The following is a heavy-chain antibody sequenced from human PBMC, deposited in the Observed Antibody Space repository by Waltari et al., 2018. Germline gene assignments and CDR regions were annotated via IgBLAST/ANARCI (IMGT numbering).Heavy chain of an antibody. CDR1: GFTFSSYE. V-gene: IGHV3-48*03. CDR3: ARQGLRYYDFWSGLGRRGHDAFDI. CDR2: ISSSGSTI. D-gene: IGHD3-3*01. Sequence: EVQLVESGGGLVQPGGSLRLSCAASGFTFSSYEMNWVRQAPGKGLEWVSYISSSGSTIYYADSVKGRFTISRDNAKNSLYLQMNSLRAEDTAVYYCARQGLRYYDFWSGLGRRGHDAFDIWGQGTMVTVSS. J-gene: IGHJ3*02.